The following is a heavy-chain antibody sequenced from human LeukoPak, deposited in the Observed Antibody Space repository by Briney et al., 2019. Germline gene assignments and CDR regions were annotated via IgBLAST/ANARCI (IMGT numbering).Heavy chain of an antibody. V-gene: IGHV1-8*01. CDR2: MNPNSGNT. D-gene: IGHD3-9*01. J-gene: IGHJ4*02. Sequence: ASVKVSCKASGYTFTSYDVNWVRQAPGQGLGWVGWMNPNSGNTGYAQKFQGRVIMTRNTSISTAYMELSSLRSEDTAVYYCARGRRLTGYYDFDYWGQGTLVTVSS. CDR1: GYTFTSYD. CDR3: ARGRRLTGYYDFDY.